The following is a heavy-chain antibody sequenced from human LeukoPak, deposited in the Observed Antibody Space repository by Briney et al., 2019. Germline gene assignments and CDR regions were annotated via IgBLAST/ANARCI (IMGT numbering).Heavy chain of an antibody. CDR2: INHSGST. CDR3: ARHVTMVRGVIWSDP. Sequence: PSETLSLTCAVYGGSFSGYYWSWIRQPPGKGLEWIGEINHSGSTNYNPSLKSRVTISVDTSKNQFSLKLSSVTAADTAVYYCARHVTMVRGVIWSDPWGQGTLVTVSS. D-gene: IGHD3-10*01. CDR1: GGSFSGYY. J-gene: IGHJ5*02. V-gene: IGHV4-34*01.